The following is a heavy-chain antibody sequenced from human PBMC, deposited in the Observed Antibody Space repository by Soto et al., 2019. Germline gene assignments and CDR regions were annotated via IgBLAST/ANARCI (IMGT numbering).Heavy chain of an antibody. CDR1: GFPFSIYW. V-gene: IGHV3-74*01. CDR3: ERLEVVGAILSADYGPDV. J-gene: IGHJ6*02. D-gene: IGHD1-26*01. Sequence: GGSLRLSCAASGFPFSIYWMHLVRQAPGKGLVWVSRINIDGSSTSYADSVKGRFTISRDNAKNTLYLQMNSLRAEDTAVYYCERLEVVGAILSADYGPDVWGQGSSVTVSS. CDR2: INIDGSST.